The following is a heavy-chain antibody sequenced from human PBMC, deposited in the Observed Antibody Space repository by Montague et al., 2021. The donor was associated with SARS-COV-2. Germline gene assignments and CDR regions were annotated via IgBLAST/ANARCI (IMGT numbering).Heavy chain of an antibody. CDR3: VREYTGSSQAS. CDR2: IFHSGTT. Sequence: SETLSLTCSVSGGSIVTGDYYWAWSRQPPGKGLEWIGSIFHSGTTCYAPSLRGRVTISVDTSKNQFSLKLNSVTAADTAFYYCVREYTGSSQASWGQGTLVTVSS. D-gene: IGHD6-6*01. V-gene: IGHV4-39*02. J-gene: IGHJ5*02. CDR1: GGSIVTGDYY.